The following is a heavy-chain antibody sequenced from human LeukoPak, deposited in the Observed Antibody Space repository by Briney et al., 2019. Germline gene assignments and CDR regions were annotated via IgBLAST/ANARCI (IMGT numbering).Heavy chain of an antibody. J-gene: IGHJ3*02. CDR1: GGSINSGSYS. Sequence: SQTLSLSCTVSGGSINSGSYSWTWIREPAGKGLEWIGRIHISGSTDYTPSLKSRVTISVDTSKNQFSLKLSSVTAADTAVYYCARADRSGYFGNVVAFDIWGQGTMVTVSS. CDR2: IHISGST. D-gene: IGHD3-22*01. CDR3: ARADRSGYFGNVVAFDI. V-gene: IGHV4-61*02.